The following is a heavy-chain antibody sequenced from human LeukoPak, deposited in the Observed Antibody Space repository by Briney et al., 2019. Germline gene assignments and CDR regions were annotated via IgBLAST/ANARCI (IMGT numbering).Heavy chain of an antibody. J-gene: IGHJ5*02. Sequence: ASVKVSCKASGYTFTSYGISWVRQAPGQGLEWMGWISAYNGNTNYAQKLQGRVTMTTDASTSTAYMELRSLRSDDTAVYYCARDLGEYDILTSHWFDPWGQGTLVTVSS. V-gene: IGHV1-18*01. CDR3: ARDLGEYDILTSHWFDP. D-gene: IGHD3-9*01. CDR2: ISAYNGNT. CDR1: GYTFTSYG.